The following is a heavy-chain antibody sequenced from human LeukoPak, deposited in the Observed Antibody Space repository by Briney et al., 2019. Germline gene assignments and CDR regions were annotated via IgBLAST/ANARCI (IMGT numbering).Heavy chain of an antibody. V-gene: IGHV3-30*18. J-gene: IGHJ4*02. CDR1: GFTFSSYG. D-gene: IGHD1-1*01. CDR2: ISYDGSNK. Sequence: GGSLRLSCAASGFTFSSYGMHWVRQAPGKGLEWVAVISYDGSNKYYADSVKGRFTISRDNSKNTLYLQMNSLRAEDTAVYYCAKADNVYYFDYWGQGTLVTVSS. CDR3: AKADNVYYFDY.